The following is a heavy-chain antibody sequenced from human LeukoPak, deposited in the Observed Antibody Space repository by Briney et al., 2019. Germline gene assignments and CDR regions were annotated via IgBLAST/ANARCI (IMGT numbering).Heavy chain of an antibody. Sequence: SETLSLTCAVYGGSFIGYYWSWIPQPPGKGLESIGQINHSARTNYTPYIKSRVTISVDTSTHQFSLKLSSVPAADTAVYYCARPLHDFWSGSNIGWFDPWGQGTLVTVSS. V-gene: IGHV4-34*01. CDR2: INHSART. CDR3: ARPLHDFWSGSNIGWFDP. J-gene: IGHJ5*02. D-gene: IGHD3-3*01. CDR1: GGSFIGYY.